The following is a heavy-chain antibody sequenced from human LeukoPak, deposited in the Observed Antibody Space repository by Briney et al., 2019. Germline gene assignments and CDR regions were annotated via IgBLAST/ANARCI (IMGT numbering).Heavy chain of an antibody. CDR3: ARDPGDGFNSEAYDI. V-gene: IGHV3-30*03. CDR2: ISYGGSSK. Sequence: GTSLRLSCAASGFTLSRFGMSWVRQAPGKGLEWVAIISYGGSSKKYADSVKGRFTISRDNSKNTLFLQMNSLSAEDTALYYCARDPGDGFNSEAYDIWGQGTKVTVSS. CDR1: GFTLSRFG. D-gene: IGHD5-24*01. J-gene: IGHJ3*02.